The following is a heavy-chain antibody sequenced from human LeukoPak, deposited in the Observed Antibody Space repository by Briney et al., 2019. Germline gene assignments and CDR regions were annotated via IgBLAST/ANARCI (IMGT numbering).Heavy chain of an antibody. Sequence: GGSLRLSCAASGFTFCDLGMSWVRQAPGKGLEWVSNINWNAGSTDYADSVKGRFTISRDNAKNSLYLRMSSLRAEDMAVYYCATDFSYGMDGWGQATTVTV. V-gene: IGHV3-20*04. CDR3: ATDFSYGMDG. CDR2: INWNAGST. J-gene: IGHJ6*02. CDR1: GFTFCDLG.